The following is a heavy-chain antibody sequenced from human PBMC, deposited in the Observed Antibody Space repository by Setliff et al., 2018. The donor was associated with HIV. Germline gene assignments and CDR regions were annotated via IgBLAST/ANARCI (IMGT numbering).Heavy chain of an antibody. Sequence: SETLSLTCAVSGGSISSDNWWTWVRQAPGKGLGWIGEIYHSGITNYNPTLKSRVTISTDTSKNQFSLRLNSVTAADTAVYYCARVRLRVPPSIFDYWGQGALVTVSS. CDR1: GGSISSDNW. CDR2: IYHSGIT. CDR3: ARVRLRVPPSIFDY. J-gene: IGHJ4*02. V-gene: IGHV4-4*02. D-gene: IGHD2-2*01.